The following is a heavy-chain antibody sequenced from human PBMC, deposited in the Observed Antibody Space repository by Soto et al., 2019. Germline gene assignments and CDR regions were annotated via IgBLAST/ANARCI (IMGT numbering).Heavy chain of an antibody. CDR2: ISGSGGSV. CDR3: AKALPMYYYDSSGYSDYYYDMDV. Sequence: WGSLRLSCSASVFTFSSYAMNWCRQAPGMGLEWVSCISGSGGSVYYVDSVKGRFTISRDNSKNTVYLQMNSLRAKDTAVFYCAKALPMYYYDSSGYSDYYYDMDVWGQGTTVTVSS. CDR1: VFTFSSYA. D-gene: IGHD3-22*01. J-gene: IGHJ6*02. V-gene: IGHV3-23*01.